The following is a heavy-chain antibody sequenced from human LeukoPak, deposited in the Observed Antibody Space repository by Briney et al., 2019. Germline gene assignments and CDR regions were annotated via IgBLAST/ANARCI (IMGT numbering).Heavy chain of an antibody. Sequence: PSETLSLTCTVSGGSISSYYWSWIRQPPGKGLEWIGYIYYSGSTNYNPSLKSRVTISVDTSKNQFSLKLGSVTAADTAVYYCARQASEYCGGDCSTTWFDPWGQGTLVTVSS. CDR1: GGSISSYY. J-gene: IGHJ5*02. D-gene: IGHD2-21*02. V-gene: IGHV4-59*08. CDR2: IYYSGST. CDR3: ARQASEYCGGDCSTTWFDP.